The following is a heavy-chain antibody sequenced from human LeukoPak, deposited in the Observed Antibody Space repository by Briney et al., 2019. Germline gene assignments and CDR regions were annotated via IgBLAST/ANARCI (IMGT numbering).Heavy chain of an antibody. CDR2: IIPMSSTT. D-gene: IGHD3-3*01. CDR1: GGTFSSHS. Sequence: GASVKVSCKASGGTFSSHSFNWVRQAPGQGLEWMGGIIPMSSTTKYAQNFQGRVTITADESTSTAFMELSSLRPEDTAVYFCARPRTYYDSWSGYPPSDYWGQGTLVTVSS. CDR3: ARPRTYYDSWSGYPPSDY. V-gene: IGHV1-69*13. J-gene: IGHJ4*02.